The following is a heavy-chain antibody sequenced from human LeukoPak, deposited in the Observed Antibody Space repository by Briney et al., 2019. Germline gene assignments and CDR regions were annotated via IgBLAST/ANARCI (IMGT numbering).Heavy chain of an antibody. V-gene: IGHV3-30*18. Sequence: TGGSLRLSCAASGFTFSSYGMHWVRQAPGKGLEWVAVISYDGSNKYYADSVKGRFTISRDNSKNTLYLQMNSLRAEDTAVYYCAKDGKQLVLDYWGQGTLVTVSS. CDR3: AKDGKQLVLDY. D-gene: IGHD6-6*01. CDR2: ISYDGSNK. CDR1: GFTFSSYG. J-gene: IGHJ4*02.